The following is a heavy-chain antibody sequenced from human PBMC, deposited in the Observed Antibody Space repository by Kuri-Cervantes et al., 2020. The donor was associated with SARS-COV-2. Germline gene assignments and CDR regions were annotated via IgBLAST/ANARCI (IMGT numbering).Heavy chain of an antibody. CDR1: GGSFSGYY. J-gene: IGHJ5*02. CDR3: ARDLGRYDVGWFDP. CDR2: INWNGGST. D-gene: IGHD2-15*01. V-gene: IGHV3-20*04. Sequence: GESLKISCAVYGGSFSGYYWSWIRQPPGKGLEWVSGINWNGGSTGYADSVKGRFTISRDNAKNSLYLQMNSLRAEDTALYYCARDLGRYDVGWFDPWGQGTLVTVSS.